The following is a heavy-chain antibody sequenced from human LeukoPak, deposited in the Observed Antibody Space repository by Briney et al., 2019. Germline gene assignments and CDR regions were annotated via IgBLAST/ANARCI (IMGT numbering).Heavy chain of an antibody. J-gene: IGHJ5*02. Sequence: SGTLSLTCAVSGGSISSGNWWSWVRQPPGKGLEWIGEIYHSGSTNYNPSLKSRVTISVDTSKNQFSLKLSSVTAADTAVYYCASASGNYFPNWFDPWGQGTLVTVSS. CDR1: GGSISSGNW. CDR3: ASASGNYFPNWFDP. V-gene: IGHV4-4*02. CDR2: IYHSGST. D-gene: IGHD1-26*01.